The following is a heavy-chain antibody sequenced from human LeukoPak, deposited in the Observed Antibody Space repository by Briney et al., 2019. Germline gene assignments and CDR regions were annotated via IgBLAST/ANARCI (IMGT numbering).Heavy chain of an antibody. Sequence: GGSLRLSCAASGFTFRNYWMHWVRQAPGKGLVWVSRINSDGSSTSYVDSVKGRFTISRDNAKNTLYLQMNSLRAEDTAMYYCTRGDYGAYGYDAFDIWGQGTMVTVSS. CDR2: INSDGSST. J-gene: IGHJ3*02. V-gene: IGHV3-74*01. CDR3: TRGDYGAYGYDAFDI. D-gene: IGHD4-17*01. CDR1: GFTFRNYW.